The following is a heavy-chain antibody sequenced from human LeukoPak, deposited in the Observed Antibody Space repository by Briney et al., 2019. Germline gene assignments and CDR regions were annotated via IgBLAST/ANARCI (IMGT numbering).Heavy chain of an antibody. CDR3: AAGDYFDY. CDR2: ISGSGDNT. D-gene: IGHD7-27*01. V-gene: IGHV3-23*01. J-gene: IGHJ4*02. Sequence: PGGSLRLSCAASGFTFSSYAMSWVRQAPGKGLEWVSGISGSGDNTNYADSVKGRFTISRDNSKNTLYLQMNSLRAEDTAVYYCAAGDYFDYWGQGTLVAVSS. CDR1: GFTFSSYA.